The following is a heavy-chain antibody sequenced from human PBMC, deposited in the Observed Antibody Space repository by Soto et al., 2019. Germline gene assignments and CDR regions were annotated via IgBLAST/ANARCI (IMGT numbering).Heavy chain of an antibody. D-gene: IGHD6-19*01. Sequence: SETLSLTCAVYGGSFSGYYLSWIRQPPGKGLEWIGEINHSGSTNYNPSLKSRVTISVDTSKNQFSLKLSSVTAADTAVYYCARGLGDSSGWPPSSYYYYGMDVWGQGTTVTVSS. V-gene: IGHV4-34*01. CDR2: INHSGST. CDR3: ARGLGDSSGWPPSSYYYYGMDV. J-gene: IGHJ6*02. CDR1: GGSFSGYY.